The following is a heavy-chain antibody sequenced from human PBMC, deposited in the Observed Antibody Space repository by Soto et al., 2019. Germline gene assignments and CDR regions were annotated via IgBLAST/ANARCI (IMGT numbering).Heavy chain of an antibody. V-gene: IGHV4-34*01. CDR2: INHSGST. CDR1: GGSFSGYY. D-gene: IGHD3-3*02. Sequence: QVQLQQWGAGLLKPSETLSLTCAVYGGSFSGYYWSWIRQPPGKGLEWIGEINHSGSTNYNPSLKCRVTISVDTSKNQFSLKLSSVTAADTAVYYCARASIFGVVITHFDYWGQGTLVTVSS. J-gene: IGHJ4*02. CDR3: ARASIFGVVITHFDY.